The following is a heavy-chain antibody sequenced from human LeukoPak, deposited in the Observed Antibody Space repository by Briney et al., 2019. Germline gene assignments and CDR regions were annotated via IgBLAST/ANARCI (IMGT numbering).Heavy chain of an antibody. CDR2: TSGSGGST. Sequence: GGSLRLSCAASGFTFRSYAMNWVRQAPGKGLEWVSGTSGSGGSTFYADSVKGRFTISRDNSKDTLYLQMNSLRAEDTAVYYCAKSGGYSYVENFDYWGQGTLVTVSS. V-gene: IGHV3-23*01. CDR3: AKSGGYSYVENFDY. CDR1: GFTFRSYA. J-gene: IGHJ4*02. D-gene: IGHD5-18*01.